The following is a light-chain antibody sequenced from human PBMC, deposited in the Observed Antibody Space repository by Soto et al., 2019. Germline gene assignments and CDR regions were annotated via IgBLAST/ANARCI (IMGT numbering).Light chain of an antibody. CDR1: QSVRSSY. V-gene: IGKV3-20*01. J-gene: IGKJ1*01. CDR2: GAS. Sequence: EILLTQSPGTLSLSPGERVSLSCRASQSVRSSYLAWYQQTPGQAPRLLIYGASSRATGIPDRFSGSGSGTDFALTISRLEPEDFAVYYCQQYGSSPETFGQGTKVDI. CDR3: QQYGSSPET.